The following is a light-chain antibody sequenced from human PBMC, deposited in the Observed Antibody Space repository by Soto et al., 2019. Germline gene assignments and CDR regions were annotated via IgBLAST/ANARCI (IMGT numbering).Light chain of an antibody. V-gene: IGKV1-5*03. J-gene: IGKJ4*01. CDR1: QSISSL. CDR3: QQYNSYSPAMT. Sequence: DIQMTQSPSTLSASVGDRVTITCRASQSISSLLAWYQQKPGKAPKLLIYKASSLESGVPSRFSGSGSGTEFTLTISSLQPDDFATYYCQQYNSYSPAMTFGGGTKVEIK. CDR2: KAS.